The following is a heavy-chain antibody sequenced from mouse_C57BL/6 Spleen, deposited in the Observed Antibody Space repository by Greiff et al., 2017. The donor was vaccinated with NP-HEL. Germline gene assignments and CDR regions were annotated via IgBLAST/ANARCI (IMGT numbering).Heavy chain of an antibody. CDR2: INPSTGGT. CDR1: GYSFTGYY. J-gene: IGHJ4*01. CDR3: AREGPMDY. V-gene: IGHV1-42*01. Sequence: VQLQQSGPELVKPGASVKISCKASGYSFTGYYMNWVKQSPEKSLEWIGEINPSTGGTTYNQKFKAKATLTVDKSSSTAYMQLKSLTSEDSAVYYCAREGPMDYWGQGTSVTVSS. D-gene: IGHD3-3*01.